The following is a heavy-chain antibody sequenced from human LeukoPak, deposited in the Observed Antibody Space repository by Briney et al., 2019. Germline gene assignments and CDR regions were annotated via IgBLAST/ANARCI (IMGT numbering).Heavy chain of an antibody. Sequence: PSETLSLTCAVYGGSFSGYYWSWIRQPPGKGLEWIGEINHSGSTSYNPSLKSRVTISVDTSKNQFSLKLSSVTAADTAVYYCASRNVRPFDIWGQGTMVTVSS. D-gene: IGHD1-14*01. CDR3: ASRNVRPFDI. J-gene: IGHJ3*02. CDR2: INHSGST. V-gene: IGHV4-34*01. CDR1: GGSFSGYY.